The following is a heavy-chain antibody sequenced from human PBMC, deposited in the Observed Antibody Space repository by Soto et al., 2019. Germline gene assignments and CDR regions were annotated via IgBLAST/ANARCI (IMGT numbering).Heavy chain of an antibody. J-gene: IGHJ4*02. Sequence: GGSLRLSCAASGFTFSSYGMHWVRQAPGKGLEWVAVISYDGSNKYYADSVKGRFTISRDNSKNTLYLQMNSLRAEDTAVYYCARTWGSTNDYWGRGTLVTVSS. D-gene: IGHD3-16*01. CDR3: ARTWGSTNDY. CDR2: ISYDGSNK. V-gene: IGHV3-30*03. CDR1: GFTFSSYG.